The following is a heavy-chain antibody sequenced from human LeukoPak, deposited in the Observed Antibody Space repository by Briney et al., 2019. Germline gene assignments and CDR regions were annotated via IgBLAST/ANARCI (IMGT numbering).Heavy chain of an antibody. J-gene: IGHJ5*02. D-gene: IGHD2-21*01. CDR3: ARGPVVVIAKPYNWFDP. Sequence: ASAKLSCKASGYTFTSYDINWVRQAPGQGLEWMGWMNPNSGNTVYAQKFQGRVTITRNTSISTAYMELSSLRSEDTAVYYCARGPVVVIAKPYNWFDPWGQGTLVTVSS. CDR2: MNPNSGNT. CDR1: GYTFTSYD. V-gene: IGHV1-8*03.